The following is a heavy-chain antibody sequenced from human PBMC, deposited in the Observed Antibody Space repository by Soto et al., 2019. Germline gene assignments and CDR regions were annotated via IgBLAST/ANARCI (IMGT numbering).Heavy chain of an antibody. J-gene: IGHJ3*02. V-gene: IGHV4-30-2*01. Sequence: SETLSLTCAVSGGPISSGGYSWSWIRQPPGKGLEWIGYIYHSGSTYYNPSLKSRVTISVDRSKNQFSLKLSSVTAADTAAYYCPGGDCGGACSDACNIWAQGTMVTVSS. D-gene: IGHD2-21*02. CDR2: IYHSGST. CDR3: PGGDCGGACSDACNI. CDR1: GGPISSGGYS.